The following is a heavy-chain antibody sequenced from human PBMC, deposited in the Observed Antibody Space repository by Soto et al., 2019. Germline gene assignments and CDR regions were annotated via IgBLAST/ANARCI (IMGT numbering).Heavy chain of an antibody. CDR1: GGSVSSGGYS. Sequence: QLQLQESGSGLVKPSQTLSLTCAVYGGSVSSGGYSWSWIRQPPGKGLEWIGYIYHRGSTYYNLSLKSRVTISGDRAKNQFSLKLSSVTAADTAVYYCARVPGLWGRGTLVTVSS. CDR3: ARVPGL. V-gene: IGHV4-30-2*01. J-gene: IGHJ2*01. CDR2: IYHRGST.